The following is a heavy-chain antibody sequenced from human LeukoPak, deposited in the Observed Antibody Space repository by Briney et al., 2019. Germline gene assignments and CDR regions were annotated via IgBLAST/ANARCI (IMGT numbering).Heavy chain of an antibody. V-gene: IGHV4-34*01. J-gene: IGHJ6*02. CDR2: INHSGST. Sequence: SETLSLTCAVYGGSFSDYYWSWIRQPPGKGLEWIGEINHSGSTNYNPSLKSRVTISVDTSKNQFSLKLSSVTAADTAVYYCARETTTVTTSGMDVWGQGTTVTVSS. CDR3: ARETTTVTTSGMDV. CDR1: GGSFSDYY. D-gene: IGHD4-17*01.